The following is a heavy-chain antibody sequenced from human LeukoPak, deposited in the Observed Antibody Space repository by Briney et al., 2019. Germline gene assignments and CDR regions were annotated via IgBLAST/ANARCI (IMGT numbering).Heavy chain of an antibody. CDR1: GFTFSSSA. J-gene: IGHJ5*02. D-gene: IGHD3-22*01. V-gene: IGHV3-23*01. CDR2: ISSSGGST. CDR3: AKDPHSSGYYIRWFDP. Sequence: GGSLRLSCAASGFTFSSSAMSWVRQVPGKGLEWVSGISSSGGSTNYADSVRGRFTISRDNSKNTLYVQMNSLRDEDTALYYCAKDPHSSGYYIRWFDPWGQGTLVTVSS.